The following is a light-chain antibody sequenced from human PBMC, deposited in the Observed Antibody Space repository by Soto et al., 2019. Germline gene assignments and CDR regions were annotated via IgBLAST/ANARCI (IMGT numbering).Light chain of an antibody. CDR1: QSVSSSY. V-gene: IGKV3-20*01. J-gene: IGKJ5*01. Sequence: IVLTQSPGTLSLSQGERATLSCRASQSVSSSYLAWYQQKPGQAPRLLIYGASSRATGIPDRFSGSGSGTDFTLTISRLEPEDFATYYCQQSYSSITFGQGTRLEIK. CDR2: GAS. CDR3: QQSYSSIT.